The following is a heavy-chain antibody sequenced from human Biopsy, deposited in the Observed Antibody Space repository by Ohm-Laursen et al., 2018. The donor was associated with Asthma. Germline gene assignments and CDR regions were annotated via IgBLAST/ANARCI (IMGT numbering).Heavy chain of an antibody. V-gene: IGHV4-61*01. CDR3: ARVPTTLRYFDL. J-gene: IGHJ2*01. D-gene: IGHD2-15*01. CDR2: ISYSAST. Sequence: SDTLSLTCAVSGGSVSSGSYYWSWIRQPPGKGLAWVSYISYSASTDYNPSLKSRLTISMDTSKNQFSLKLSSVTAADTAVYYCARVPTTLRYFDLWGRGTLVTVSS. CDR1: GGSVSSGSYY.